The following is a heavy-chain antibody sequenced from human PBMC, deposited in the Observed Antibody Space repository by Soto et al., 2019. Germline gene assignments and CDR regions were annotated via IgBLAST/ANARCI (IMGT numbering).Heavy chain of an antibody. D-gene: IGHD6-6*01. Sequence: QVQLQESGPGLVKPSQTLSLTCTVSGGSISSGGYYWSWIRQHPGKGLECIGYIYCSGSTYYNPSLKSRLTISIDTSKNQFSLNLSSVTAADTAVYYCARLPPNRVYWFDPWGQGALVTVSS. CDR1: GGSISSGGYY. V-gene: IGHV4-31*03. CDR2: IYCSGST. J-gene: IGHJ5*02. CDR3: ARLPPNRVYWFDP.